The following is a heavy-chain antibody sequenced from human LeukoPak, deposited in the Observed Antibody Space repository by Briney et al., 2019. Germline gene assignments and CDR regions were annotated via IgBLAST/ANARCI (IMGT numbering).Heavy chain of an antibody. CDR3: ARDYGAKRVFDY. CDR1: GGTFSSYA. Sequence: GSSVKVSCKASGGTFSSYAISWVRQAPGQGLEWMGGIIPIFGTANYAQKFQGRVTMTRDTSTSTVYMELSSLRSEDTAVYYCARDYGAKRVFDYWGQGTLVTVSS. J-gene: IGHJ4*02. D-gene: IGHD4-23*01. V-gene: IGHV1-69*05. CDR2: IIPIFGTA.